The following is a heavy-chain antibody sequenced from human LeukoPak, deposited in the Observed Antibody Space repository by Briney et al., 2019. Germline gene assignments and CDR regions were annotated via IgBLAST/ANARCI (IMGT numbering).Heavy chain of an antibody. CDR3: AKDRAFLWFGDL. Sequence: TGGSLRLSCTVSGFTVSSNSMSWVRQAPGKGLEWVSFIYSGGSTHNSDSVKGRFTISRDNSKNTLYLQMNSLRAEDTAVYYCAKDRAFLWFGDLWGQGTLVTVSS. V-gene: IGHV3-53*01. CDR1: GFTVSSNS. J-gene: IGHJ5*02. D-gene: IGHD3-10*01. CDR2: IYSGGST.